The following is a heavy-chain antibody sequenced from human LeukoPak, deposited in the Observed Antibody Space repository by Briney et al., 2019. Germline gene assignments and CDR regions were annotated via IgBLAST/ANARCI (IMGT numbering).Heavy chain of an antibody. CDR3: AKDTYRASSGLVDY. Sequence: PGGSLRLSCATSGFTFSNYAVSWVRQAPGKGLEWVSSISGSGGTTYYADSVKGRFTISRDNSKNTLYLQMNSLRAGDTAVYYCAKDTYRASSGLVDYWGQGTLVTVSS. CDR2: ISGSGGTT. D-gene: IGHD5-12*01. V-gene: IGHV3-23*01. CDR1: GFTFSNYA. J-gene: IGHJ4*02.